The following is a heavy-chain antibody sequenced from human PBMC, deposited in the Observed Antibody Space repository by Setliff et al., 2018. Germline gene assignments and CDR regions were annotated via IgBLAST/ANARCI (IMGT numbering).Heavy chain of an antibody. J-gene: IGHJ4*02. CDR1: GFVFTNYA. V-gene: IGHV7-4-1*02. CDR2: INTNTGNP. CDR3: ARDRDGMFMFDS. D-gene: IGHD3-10*02. Sequence: ASVKVSCKASGFVFTNYAITWVRQAPGQGLEWMGWINTNTGNPHYAQDFTGRFVFSLDTSVSTAYLQISSLKAEDTAVYYCARDRDGMFMFDSWGQGTLVTVSS.